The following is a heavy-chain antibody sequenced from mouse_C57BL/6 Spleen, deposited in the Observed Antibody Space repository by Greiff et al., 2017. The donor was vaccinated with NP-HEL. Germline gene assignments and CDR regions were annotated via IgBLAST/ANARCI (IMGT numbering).Heavy chain of an antibody. J-gene: IGHJ4*01. CDR1: GYTFTSYW. Sequence: VQLQQSGAELVKPGASVKMSCKASGYTFTSYWITWVKQRPGQGLEWIGDIYPGSGSTNYNEKFKSKATLTVDTSSSTAYMQLSSLTSEDSAVYYCARPGSYYAMDYWGQGTSVTVSS. V-gene: IGHV1-55*01. CDR2: IYPGSGST. CDR3: ARPGSYYAMDY.